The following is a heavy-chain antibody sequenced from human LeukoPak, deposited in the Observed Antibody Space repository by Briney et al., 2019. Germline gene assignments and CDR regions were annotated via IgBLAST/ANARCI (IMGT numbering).Heavy chain of an antibody. D-gene: IGHD3-9*01. J-gene: IGHJ4*02. V-gene: IGHV3-74*01. Sequence: GGSLRLSCAASGFTFSSYWMHWVRQAPGKGLVWVSRINSDGSSTSYADSVKGRFTISRDNAKNTLYLQMNSLRAEDTAIYYCAKDRTSYFDILSGYYKGNYFDYWGQGTLVTVSS. CDR3: AKDRTSYFDILSGYYKGNYFDY. CDR1: GFTFSSYW. CDR2: INSDGSST.